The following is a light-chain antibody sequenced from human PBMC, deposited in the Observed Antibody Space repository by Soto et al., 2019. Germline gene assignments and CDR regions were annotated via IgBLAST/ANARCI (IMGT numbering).Light chain of an antibody. CDR1: QSVASGY. J-gene: IGKJ5*01. CDR2: AAS. CDR3: QQYNDWPPIT. Sequence: EIVLTQSPGALSLSPGESATLSCGSSQSVASGYFAWYQQKPGQAPRLLIYAASRRATGIPDRFSGSGSGTEFTLTISSLQSEDFAVYYCQQYNDWPPITFGQGTRLEIK. V-gene: IGKV3-20*01.